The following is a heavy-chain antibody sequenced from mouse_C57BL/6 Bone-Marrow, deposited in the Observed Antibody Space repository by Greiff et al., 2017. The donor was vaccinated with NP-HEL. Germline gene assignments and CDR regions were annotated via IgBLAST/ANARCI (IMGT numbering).Heavy chain of an antibody. J-gene: IGHJ3*01. CDR3: ASDYGYYAWFAY. Sequence: QVQLQQPGAELVKPGASVKMSCKASGYTFTSYWITWVKQRPGQGLAWIGDIYPGRGSTNYNEKFTSKATLTVDTSSSTAYMQLSILTSEDSAVYDCASDYGYYAWFAYWGQGTLVTVSA. V-gene: IGHV1-55*01. D-gene: IGHD2-12*01. CDR2: IYPGRGST. CDR1: GYTFTSYW.